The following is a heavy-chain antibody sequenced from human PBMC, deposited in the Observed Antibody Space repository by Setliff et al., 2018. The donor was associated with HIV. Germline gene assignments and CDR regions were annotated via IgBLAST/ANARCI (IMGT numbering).Heavy chain of an antibody. D-gene: IGHD5-18*01. CDR2: INHSGST. V-gene: IGHV4-34*01. J-gene: IGHJ4*02. CDR1: GGSISGYF. CDR3: ARGAYRDGYDY. Sequence: SETLSLTCTVSGGSISGYFWNWIRQPPGKGLEWIGEINHSGSTNYNPSLKSRVTISVDTSKNQFSLKLSSVAAADTAVYHCARGAYRDGYDYWGQGTRVTVSS.